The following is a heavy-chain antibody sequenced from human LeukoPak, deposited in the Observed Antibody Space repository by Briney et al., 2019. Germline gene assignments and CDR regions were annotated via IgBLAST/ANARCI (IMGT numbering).Heavy chain of an antibody. D-gene: IGHD6-13*01. CDR3: ARVQLGPRYFDY. CDR2: IYHSGST. CDR1: GGSISSGSYY. Sequence: SQTLSLTCTVSGGSISSGSYYWSWIRQPPGKGLEWIGSIYHSGSTYYNPSLKSRVTISVDTSKNQFSLKLSSVTAADTAVYYCARVQLGPRYFDYWGQGTLVTVSS. V-gene: IGHV4-39*07. J-gene: IGHJ4*02.